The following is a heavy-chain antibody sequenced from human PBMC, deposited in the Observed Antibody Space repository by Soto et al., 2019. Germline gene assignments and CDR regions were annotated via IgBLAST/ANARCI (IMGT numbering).Heavy chain of an antibody. V-gene: IGHV3-11*06. Sequence: GSLRLSCAASGFTFSDYYMSWIRQAPGKGLEWISYSSNSGTFARYADSVKGRFSISRDNAKNSLYLQIDSLRGEDTAIYYCARSGDNYNLLDYWGQGT. CDR1: GFTFSDYY. CDR2: SSNSGTFA. J-gene: IGHJ4*02. CDR3: ARSGDNYNLLDY. D-gene: IGHD1-1*01.